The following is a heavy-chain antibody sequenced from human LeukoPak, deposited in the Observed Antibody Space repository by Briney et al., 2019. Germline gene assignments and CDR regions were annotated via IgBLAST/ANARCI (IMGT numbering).Heavy chain of an antibody. CDR1: GFTFRNYV. V-gene: IGHV3-30-3*01. J-gene: IGHJ4*02. CDR3: ARRRYNWNAIDY. D-gene: IGHD1-20*01. Sequence: GGSLRLSCAASGFTFRNYVIHWVRQAPGKGLEWVAVTSSDLNVKLYADSVKGRFTISRDNAKNSLYLQMNSLRAEDTAVYYCARRRYNWNAIDYWGQGTLVTVSS. CDR2: TSSDLNVK.